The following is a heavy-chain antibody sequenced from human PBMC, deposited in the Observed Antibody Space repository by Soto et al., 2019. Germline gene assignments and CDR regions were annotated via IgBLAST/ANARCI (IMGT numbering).Heavy chain of an antibody. V-gene: IGHV3-30*04. CDR2: ISYDGSNK. CDR1: GFTFSSYA. J-gene: IGHJ3*02. CDR3: ARDQNPPMTTVVTPYAFDI. Sequence: GGSLRLSCAASGFTFSSYAMHWVRQAPGKGLEWVAVISYDGSNKYYADSVKGRFTISRDNSKNTLYLQMNSLRAEDTAVYCCARDQNPPMTTVVTPYAFDIWGQGTMVTVSS. D-gene: IGHD4-17*01.